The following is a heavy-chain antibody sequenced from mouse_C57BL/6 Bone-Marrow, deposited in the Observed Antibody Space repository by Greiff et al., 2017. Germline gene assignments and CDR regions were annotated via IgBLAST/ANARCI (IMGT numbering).Heavy chain of an antibody. Sequence: QVHVKQSGAELARPGASVKLSCKASGYTFTSYGISWVKQRTGQGLEWIGEIYPRSGNTYYNEKFKGKATLTADKSSSTAYMELRSLTSEDSAVYFCARPCGHAMDYWGQGTTVTVSS. V-gene: IGHV1-81*01. CDR2: IYPRSGNT. J-gene: IGHJ4*01. CDR3: ARPCGHAMDY. CDR1: GYTFTSYG.